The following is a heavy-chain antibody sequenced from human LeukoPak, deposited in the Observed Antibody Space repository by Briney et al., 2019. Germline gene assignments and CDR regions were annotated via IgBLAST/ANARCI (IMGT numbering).Heavy chain of an antibody. J-gene: IGHJ4*02. CDR2: TYYRSKWYN. CDR1: GDNVSTNTAA. V-gene: IGHV6-1*01. CDR3: ARDHGGLDY. Sequence: SQTLSLTCVISGDNVSTNTAASNWIRQSPSRGLEWLGRTYYRSKWYNDYAVSVKSRITIYPDTSKNQFSLQLNSVAPADTAVYYCARDHGGLDYWGQGTVVTVSS.